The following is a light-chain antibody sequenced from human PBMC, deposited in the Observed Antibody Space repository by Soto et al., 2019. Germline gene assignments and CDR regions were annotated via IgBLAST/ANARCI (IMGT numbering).Light chain of an antibody. CDR1: SSDVGGYNY. J-gene: IGLJ2*01. V-gene: IGLV2-14*01. CDR3: SSYTVSSTLV. Sequence: QSALTQPASVSGSPGQSITISCTGASSDVGGYNYLSWYLQHPGKAPKLLIYEVSNRPSGVSNRFSGSKSGNTASLTISGLQGEDEADYYCSSYTVSSTLVFGGGTQLTVL. CDR2: EVS.